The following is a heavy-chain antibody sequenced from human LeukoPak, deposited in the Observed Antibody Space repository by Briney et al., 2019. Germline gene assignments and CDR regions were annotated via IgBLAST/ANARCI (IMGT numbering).Heavy chain of an antibody. V-gene: IGHV4-61*02. Sequence: PSQTLSLTCTVSGGSISSGSYYWSWIRQPAGKGLEWIGRIYTSGSINYNPSLKSRVTISVDTSKNQFSLKLSSVTAADTAVYYCARGTGTRIHYYYYMDVWGKGTTVTVSS. J-gene: IGHJ6*03. CDR2: IYTSGSI. D-gene: IGHD1-7*01. CDR3: ARGTGTRIHYYYYMDV. CDR1: GGSISSGSYY.